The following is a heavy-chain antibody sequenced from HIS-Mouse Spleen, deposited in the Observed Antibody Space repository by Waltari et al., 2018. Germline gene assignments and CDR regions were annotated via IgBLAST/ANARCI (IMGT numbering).Heavy chain of an antibody. Sequence: QLQLQESGPGLVKPSETLSLTCTVSGCSISSSSYYWGWIRQPPGKGLGWIWSICYSGRTYDNPALRSRVTISVDTSKNQFALKLGSVTAADTAVYYCAREIPYSSSWYDWYFDLWGRGTLVTVSS. CDR2: ICYSGRT. CDR1: GCSISSSSYY. J-gene: IGHJ2*01. V-gene: IGHV4-39*07. CDR3: AREIPYSSSWYDWYFDL. D-gene: IGHD6-13*01.